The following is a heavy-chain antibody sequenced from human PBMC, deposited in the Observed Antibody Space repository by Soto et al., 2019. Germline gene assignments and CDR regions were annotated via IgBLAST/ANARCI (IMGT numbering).Heavy chain of an antibody. Sequence: QVQLVESGGGVVQPGRSLRLSCAASGFTFSSYAMHWVRQAPGKGLEWVAVISYDGSNKYYADSVKGRFTISRDNSKNTLYLQMNSLRAEDTAVYYCARIRGYSGYDSGFDYWGQGTLVTVSS. V-gene: IGHV3-30-3*01. CDR1: GFTFSSYA. J-gene: IGHJ4*02. CDR3: ARIRGYSGYDSGFDY. D-gene: IGHD5-12*01. CDR2: ISYDGSNK.